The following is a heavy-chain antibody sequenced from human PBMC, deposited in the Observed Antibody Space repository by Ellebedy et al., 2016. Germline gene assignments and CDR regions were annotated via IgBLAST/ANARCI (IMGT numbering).Heavy chain of an antibody. J-gene: IGHJ4*02. Sequence: GGSLRLXXAASGFTFSSYAMSWVRQAPGKGLEWVSAISGSGGSTYYADSVKGRFTISRDNSKNTLYLQMNSLRAEDTALYHCARAGLDRYNWNDGLEDYWGQGTLVTVSS. V-gene: IGHV3-23*01. D-gene: IGHD1-1*01. CDR2: ISGSGGST. CDR3: ARAGLDRYNWNDGLEDY. CDR1: GFTFSSYA.